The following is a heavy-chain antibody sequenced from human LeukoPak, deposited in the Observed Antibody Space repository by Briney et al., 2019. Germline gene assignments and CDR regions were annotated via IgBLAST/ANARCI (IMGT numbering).Heavy chain of an antibody. CDR3: AKGRHGEGLDV. V-gene: IGHV4-4*07. J-gene: IGHJ6*02. D-gene: IGHD2-15*01. CDR2: IYASGEI. CDR1: GGSFSNDY. Sequence: SETLSLTCSVSGGSFSNDYWSWIRQPAGKGLEWIGRIYASGEINYNPSLKSRVTLSMDTSANHFSLKLSSATAADTAVYYCAKGRHGEGLDVWGQGTTVT.